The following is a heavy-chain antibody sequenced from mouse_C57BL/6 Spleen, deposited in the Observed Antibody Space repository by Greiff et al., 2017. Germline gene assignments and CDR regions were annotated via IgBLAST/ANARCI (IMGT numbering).Heavy chain of an antibody. J-gene: IGHJ4*01. D-gene: IGHD1-1*01. CDR2: ISSGSSTI. CDR1: GFTFSDYG. V-gene: IGHV5-17*01. CDR3: ARRDYGSSGGYAMDY. Sequence: EVKLVESGGGLVKPGGSLKLSCAASGFTFSDYGMHWVRQAPEKGLEWVAYISSGSSTIYYADTVKGRFTISRDNAKNTLFLQMTSLRSEDTAMYYCARRDYGSSGGYAMDYWGQGTSVTVSS.